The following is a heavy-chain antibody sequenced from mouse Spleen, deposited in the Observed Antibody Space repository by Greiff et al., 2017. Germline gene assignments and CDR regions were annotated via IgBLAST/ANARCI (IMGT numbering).Heavy chain of an antibody. CDR3: ARSPPTVLRGRYYAMDY. J-gene: IGHJ4*01. CDR1: GFSLTSYG. V-gene: IGHV2-2*01. CDR2: IWSGGST. Sequence: QVQLKESGPGLVQPSQSLSITCTVSGFSLTSYGVHWVRQSPGKGLEWLGVIWSGGSTDYNAAFISRLSISKDNSKSQVFFKMNSLQADDTAIYYCARSPPTVLRGRYYAMDYWGQGTSVTVSS. D-gene: IGHD1-1*01.